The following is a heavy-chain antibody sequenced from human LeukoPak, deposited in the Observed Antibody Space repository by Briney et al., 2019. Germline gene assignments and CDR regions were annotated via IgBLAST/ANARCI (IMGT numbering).Heavy chain of an antibody. CDR1: GGTFSSYA. D-gene: IGHD3-22*01. V-gene: IGHV1-69*05. CDR2: IIPIFGTA. CDR3: ARAGVVVTYFDAFDI. J-gene: IGHJ3*02. Sequence: ASVKVSCKASGGTFSSYAIGWVRQAPGQGLEWMGGIIPIFGTANYAQKFQGRVTITTDESTSTAYMELSSLRSEDTAVYYCARAGVVVTYFDAFDIWGQGTMVTVSS.